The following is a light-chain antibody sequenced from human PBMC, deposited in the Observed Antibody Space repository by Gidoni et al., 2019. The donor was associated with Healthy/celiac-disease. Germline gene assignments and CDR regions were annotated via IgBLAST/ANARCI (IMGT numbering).Light chain of an antibody. CDR3: QQRSNGPLT. J-gene: IGKJ4*01. CDR2: DAS. V-gene: IGKV3-11*01. Sequence: DIVLPQSPATLSLSPGERAPLSCRASQSVSSYLAWYQQKPGQAPRLLIYDASNRATGIPARFSGSGSGTDFTLTISSLEPEDFAVYYCQQRSNGPLTFXGXTKVEIK. CDR1: QSVSSY.